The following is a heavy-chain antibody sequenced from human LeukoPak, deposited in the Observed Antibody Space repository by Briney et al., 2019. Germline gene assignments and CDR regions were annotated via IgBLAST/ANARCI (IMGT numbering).Heavy chain of an antibody. J-gene: IGHJ4*02. V-gene: IGHV4-39*01. CDR1: SGSISSSSYY. CDR2: IYYSGST. Sequence: SETLSLTCTVSSGSISSSSYYWGWIRQPPGKGLEWIGSIYYSGSTYYNPSLKSRVTISVDTSKNQFSLKLSSVTAADTAVYYCARTRGYDFDYWGQGTLVTVSS. CDR3: ARTRGYDFDY. D-gene: IGHD5-18*01.